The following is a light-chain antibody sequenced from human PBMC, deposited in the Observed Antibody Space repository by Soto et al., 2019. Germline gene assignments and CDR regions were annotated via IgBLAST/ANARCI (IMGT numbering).Light chain of an antibody. J-gene: IGKJ1*01. V-gene: IGKV1-5*03. Sequence: QMTQSPSTLSASVGDRVTITCWASQSVGSGLAWHQQKAGRAPKVLVYKASSLQNGVTSSFSGSGSETEFTHTISSLQPDEVANYFGGQYNRYRWTFGLGTKVE. CDR1: QSVGSG. CDR2: KAS. CDR3: GQYNRYRWT.